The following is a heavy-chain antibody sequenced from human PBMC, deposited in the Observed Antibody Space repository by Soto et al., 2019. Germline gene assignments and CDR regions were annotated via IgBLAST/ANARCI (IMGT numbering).Heavy chain of an antibody. Sequence: GGSLRLSCAASGFTFSSYAMHWVRQAPGKGLEWVAVISYDGSNKYYADSVKGRFTISRDNYKNTLYLQMNSLRAEDTAVYYCARPHYSTVVTQTNDYWGQGTLVTVSS. J-gene: IGHJ4*02. CDR3: ARPHYSTVVTQTNDY. V-gene: IGHV3-30-3*01. CDR2: ISYDGSNK. CDR1: GFTFSSYA. D-gene: IGHD4-17*01.